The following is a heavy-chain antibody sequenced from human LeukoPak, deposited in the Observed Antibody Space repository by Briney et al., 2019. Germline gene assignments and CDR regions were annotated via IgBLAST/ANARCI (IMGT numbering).Heavy chain of an antibody. J-gene: IGHJ4*02. Sequence: ASVKVSCKASRYTFTSYDINWVRQATGQGLEWMGWMNPNSGNTGYAQKFQGRVTMTRNTSISTAYMELSSLRSEDTAVYYCARALRITIFGVVIKYYFDYWGQGTLVTVSS. CDR1: RYTFTSYD. CDR3: ARALRITIFGVVIKYYFDY. V-gene: IGHV1-8*01. D-gene: IGHD3-3*01. CDR2: MNPNSGNT.